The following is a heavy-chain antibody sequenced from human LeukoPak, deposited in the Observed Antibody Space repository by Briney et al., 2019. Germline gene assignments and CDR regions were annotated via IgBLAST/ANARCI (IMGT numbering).Heavy chain of an antibody. Sequence: PSETLSLTCAVYGGSFSGYYWSWIRQPPGKGLEWIGEINHSGSTNYNPSLKSRVTISVDTSKNQFSLKLSSVTAADTAVYYCARGRRFAYWGQGTLSPSPQ. CDR3: ARGRRFAY. D-gene: IGHD2-21*01. J-gene: IGHJ4*02. CDR1: GGSFSGYY. V-gene: IGHV4-34*01. CDR2: INHSGST.